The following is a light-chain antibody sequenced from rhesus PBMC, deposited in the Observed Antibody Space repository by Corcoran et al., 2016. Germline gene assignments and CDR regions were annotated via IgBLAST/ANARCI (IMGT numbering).Light chain of an antibody. Sequence: DIQMTQSPSSLSASVGDRVTITCRASQGITNDVAWYQQKPGETPKLLLDEASRLQSGIPSRFSGSGSGTDFTLTTSSLQSEYFATYCCQHSYSAPWTFGQVTKVEIK. CDR2: EAS. J-gene: IGKJ1*01. CDR1: QGITND. CDR3: QHSYSAPWT. V-gene: IGKV1-21*01.